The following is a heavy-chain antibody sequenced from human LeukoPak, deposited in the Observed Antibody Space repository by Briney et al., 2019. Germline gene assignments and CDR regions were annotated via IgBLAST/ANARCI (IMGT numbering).Heavy chain of an antibody. V-gene: IGHV1-2*02. D-gene: IGHD6-13*01. CDR1: GYTFTAYY. Sequence: GDSVKVSCKASGYTFTAYYMHWVRQAPGQGLEWMGWIKCDSGGTEYSRNYRGRVTMTRDTSISTAYMELTRLTSDDTAVYYCVGSNWAPGAAFDSWGQGTQVTVPS. J-gene: IGHJ4*02. CDR2: IKCDSGGT. CDR3: VGSNWAPGAAFDS.